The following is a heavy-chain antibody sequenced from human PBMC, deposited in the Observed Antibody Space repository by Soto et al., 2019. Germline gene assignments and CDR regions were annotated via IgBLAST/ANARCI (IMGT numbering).Heavy chain of an antibody. Sequence: QVQLVESGGGVVQPGRSLRLSCAASGFTFSSYGMHWVRQAPGKGLEWVAGIWYDGSNKYYADSVKGRFTISRDNSKNTLYLQMNSLRAEDTAVYYCASPGDSGGGYWGQGTLVTVSS. CDR3: ASPGDSGGGY. D-gene: IGHD4-17*01. CDR2: IWYDGSNK. V-gene: IGHV3-33*01. CDR1: GFTFSSYG. J-gene: IGHJ4*02.